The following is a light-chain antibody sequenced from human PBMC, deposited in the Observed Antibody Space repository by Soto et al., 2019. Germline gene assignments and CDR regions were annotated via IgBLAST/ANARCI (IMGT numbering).Light chain of an antibody. V-gene: IGKV3-15*01. CDR3: QHYNNWPIT. Sequence: EMLRTQSPASLSVSTGESVTLSCRASQSVASNLAWYQQKPGQAPRLLIYGTSTRATGVPARFSGSGSGTDFTLTISSLQAADSAVYHCQHYNNWPITFGQGTRLENK. CDR1: QSVASN. J-gene: IGKJ5*01. CDR2: GTS.